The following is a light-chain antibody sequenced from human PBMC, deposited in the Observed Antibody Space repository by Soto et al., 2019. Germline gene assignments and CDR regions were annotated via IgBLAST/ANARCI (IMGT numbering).Light chain of an antibody. V-gene: IGLV2-14*01. CDR1: SSDVGGYNY. J-gene: IGLJ1*01. CDR2: DVS. CDR3: SSYTSRSTLDV. Sequence: QSVLTQPASVSGSPGQSITISCTGTSSDVGGYNYVSWYHQHPGKAPKLMIYDVSNRPSGVSNRFSGSKSGNTASLTISGLQAEDAADYYCSSYTSRSTLDVFGTGTKLTVL.